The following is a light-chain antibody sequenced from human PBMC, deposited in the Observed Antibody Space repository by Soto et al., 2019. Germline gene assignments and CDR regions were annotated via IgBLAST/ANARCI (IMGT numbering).Light chain of an antibody. CDR3: PTRSYCPPEVT. Sequence: EIVLTQSPDTLSLSPGERATLSCRASQSVSSSLAWYQQKPGQAPRLLIYDASNRATGIPDRFSGSGYGTDFTLTISRLAPEDFAVYYCPTRSYCPPEVTFGPGTKVDIK. V-gene: IGKV3-11*01. CDR2: DAS. J-gene: IGKJ3*01. CDR1: QSVSSS.